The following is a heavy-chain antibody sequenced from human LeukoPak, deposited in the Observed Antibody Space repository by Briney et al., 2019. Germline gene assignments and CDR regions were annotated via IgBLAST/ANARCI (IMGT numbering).Heavy chain of an antibody. D-gene: IGHD3-22*01. CDR2: IYTSGST. CDR3: ARHYDSSGYYFDY. CDR1: GGSISSGSYY. V-gene: IGHV4-61*02. J-gene: IGHJ4*02. Sequence: ASETLSLTCTVPGGSISSGSYYWSWIRQPAGKGLEWIGRIYTSGSTNYNPSLKNRVTISVDTSKNQFSLKLSSVTAADTAVYYCARHYDSSGYYFDYWGQGTLVTVSS.